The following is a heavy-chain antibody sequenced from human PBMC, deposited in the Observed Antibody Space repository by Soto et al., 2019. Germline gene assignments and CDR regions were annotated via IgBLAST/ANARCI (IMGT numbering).Heavy chain of an antibody. J-gene: IGHJ4*02. Sequence: PGGSLGLSCAASGFKVSNYARSWVRQAPGKGLEWVSLISATGGGTYYADSVKGRFTISRDNSHNTLYLQVHSLTAEDTAVYYCAKDRRAGGNSAFYFDFWGQGAQVTVS. V-gene: IGHV3-23*01. CDR3: AKDRRAGGNSAFYFDF. D-gene: IGHD3-16*01. CDR1: GFKVSNYA. CDR2: ISATGGGT.